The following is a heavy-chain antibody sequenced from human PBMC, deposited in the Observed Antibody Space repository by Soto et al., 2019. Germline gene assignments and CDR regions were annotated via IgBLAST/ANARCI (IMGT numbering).Heavy chain of an antibody. J-gene: IGHJ5*02. Sequence: PSETLSLTCPVSGGSISSSSYYWGWIRQPPGKGLEWIGSIYYSGSTYYNPSLKSRVTISVDTSKNQFSLKLSSVTAADTAVYYCARHPLRWLQLNWFDPWGQGTLVTVSS. CDR3: ARHPLRWLQLNWFDP. V-gene: IGHV4-39*01. CDR1: GGSISSSSYY. D-gene: IGHD5-12*01. CDR2: IYYSGST.